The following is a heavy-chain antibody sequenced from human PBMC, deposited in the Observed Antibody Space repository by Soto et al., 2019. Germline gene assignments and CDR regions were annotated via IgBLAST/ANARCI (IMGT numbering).Heavy chain of an antibody. CDR1: GFTFGRHG. CDR3: ARDDEYADNGLDY. V-gene: IGHV3-33*01. D-gene: IGHD2-2*01. J-gene: IGHJ4*02. Sequence: QVQLVESGGGVVQPGGSLRLSCAASGFTFGRHGMHWVRQAPGKGLEWVAVIGSDGVRDSYGDSVKGRFTISRDNGQNTLYLQMNSLRDDDTAVYYCARDDEYADNGLDYWGQGTQVTFSS. CDR2: IGSDGVRD.